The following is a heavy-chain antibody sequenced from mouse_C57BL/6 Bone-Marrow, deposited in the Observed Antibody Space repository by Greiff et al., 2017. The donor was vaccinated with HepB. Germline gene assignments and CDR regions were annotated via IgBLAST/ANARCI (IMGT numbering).Heavy chain of an antibody. V-gene: IGHV1-64*01. CDR1: GYTFTSYW. D-gene: IGHD2-4*01. CDR3: ARQEGDYDGDY. J-gene: IGHJ2*01. CDR2: IHPNSGST. Sequence: QVHVKQPGAELVKPGASVKLSCKASGYTFTSYWMHWVKQRPGQGLEWIGMIHPNSGSTNYNEKFKSKATLTVDKSSSTAYMQLSSLTSEDSAVYYCARQEGDYDGDYWGQGTTLTVSS.